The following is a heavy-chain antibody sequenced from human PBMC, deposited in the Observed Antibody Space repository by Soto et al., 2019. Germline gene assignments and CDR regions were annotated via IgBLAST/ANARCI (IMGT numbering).Heavy chain of an antibody. CDR3: AGYYYDSSGYWNAFDI. CDR2: IIPIFGTA. CDR1: GGXFSSXA. J-gene: IGHJ3*02. D-gene: IGHD3-22*01. Sequence: QVQLVQSGAEVKKPGSSVKVSCKASGGXFSSXAISWVRQAPGQGLEWMGGIIPIFGTANYAQKFQGRVTITADESTSTAYMELSSLRSEDTAVYYCAGYYYDSSGYWNAFDIWGQGTMVTVSS. V-gene: IGHV1-69*01.